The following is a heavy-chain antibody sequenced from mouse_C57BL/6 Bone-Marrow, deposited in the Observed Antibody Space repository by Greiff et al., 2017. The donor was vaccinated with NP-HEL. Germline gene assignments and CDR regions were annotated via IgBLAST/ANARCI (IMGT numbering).Heavy chain of an antibody. V-gene: IGHV1-72*01. CDR2: IDPNSGGT. CDR3: AGTAQASYYAMDY. CDR1: GYTFTSYW. J-gene: IGHJ4*01. Sequence: QVQLKQPGAELVKPGASVKLSCKASGYTFTSYWMHWVKQRPGRGLEWIGRIDPNSGGTKYNEKFKSKATLTVDKPSSTAYMQLSSLTSEDSAVYYCAGTAQASYYAMDYWGQGTSVTVSS. D-gene: IGHD3-2*02.